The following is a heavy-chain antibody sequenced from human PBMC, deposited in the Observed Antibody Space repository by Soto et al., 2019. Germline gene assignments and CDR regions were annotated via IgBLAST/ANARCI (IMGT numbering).Heavy chain of an antibody. CDR2: ISSSSGNT. D-gene: IGHD6-19*01. V-gene: IGHV3-21*01. J-gene: IGHJ4*02. Sequence: PGGSLRLSCAASGFTFSSFAMSWVRQAPGKGLEWVSSISSSSGNTYYADSVKGRFTISRDNAKNPLYLQMNSLRAEDTAVYYCARDRGIAVAGSPPFDYWGQGTLVTVSS. CDR3: ARDRGIAVAGSPPFDY. CDR1: GFTFSSFA.